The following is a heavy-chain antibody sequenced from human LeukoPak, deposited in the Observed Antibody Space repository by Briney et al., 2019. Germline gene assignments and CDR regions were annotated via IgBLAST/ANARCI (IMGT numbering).Heavy chain of an antibody. J-gene: IGHJ4*02. V-gene: IGHV4-39*01. D-gene: IGHD3/OR15-3a*01. CDR2: IYYSGNT. CDR3: ARQTGSGLFILP. Sequence: SETLSLTCTVSGVSISSSNSYWGWIRQPPGKGLAWIGSIYYSGNTYYNASLKSQVSISIDTSKNRFSLKLTSVTAADTAVYYCARQTGSGLFILPGGQGTLVTVSS. CDR1: GVSISSSNSY.